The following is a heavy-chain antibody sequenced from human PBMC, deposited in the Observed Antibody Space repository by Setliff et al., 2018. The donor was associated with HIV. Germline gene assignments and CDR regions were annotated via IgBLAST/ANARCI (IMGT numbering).Heavy chain of an antibody. J-gene: IGHJ5*01. CDR1: GYIFPDYY. CDR3: ARRVKEGGNYNVPCDS. D-gene: IGHD1-26*01. Sequence: ASVKVSCKVSGYIFPDYYIQWVRQAPGKGLEWMGLIDPDRGDTVYAEKFQGRVTITADRSIDTAYMELSSLTSEDTAVYYCARRVKEGGNYNVPCDSWGQGTLVTVSS. V-gene: IGHV1-69-2*01. CDR2: IDPDRGDT.